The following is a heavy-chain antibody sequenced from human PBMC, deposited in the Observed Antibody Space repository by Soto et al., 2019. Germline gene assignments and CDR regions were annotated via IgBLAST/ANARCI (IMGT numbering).Heavy chain of an antibody. D-gene: IGHD5-12*01. CDR3: ARRTVSGYERDAFDI. Sequence: QVQLQESGPGLVKPSETLSLTCTVSGGSISSYYWSWIRQPPGKGLEWIGYIYYSGSTNYNPSLTSRVTISVDTSKNQFSLKLSSVTAADTAVYYCARRTVSGYERDAFDIWGQGTMVTVSS. J-gene: IGHJ3*02. CDR2: IYYSGST. CDR1: GGSISSYY. V-gene: IGHV4-59*08.